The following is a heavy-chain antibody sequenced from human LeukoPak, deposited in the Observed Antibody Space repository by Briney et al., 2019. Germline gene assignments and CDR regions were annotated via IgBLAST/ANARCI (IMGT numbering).Heavy chain of an antibody. CDR3: ARLDIRSSRAFDI. CDR1: GYSFTSYW. D-gene: IGHD6-13*01. V-gene: IGHV5-51*01. Sequence: GEALKISCKGSGYSFTSYWIGWVRPMPGKGLEWMGIIYPGDSDTRYSPSFQGQVTISADKSISTAYLQWSSLKASDTAMYYCARLDIRSSRAFDIWGQGTMVTVSS. CDR2: IYPGDSDT. J-gene: IGHJ3*02.